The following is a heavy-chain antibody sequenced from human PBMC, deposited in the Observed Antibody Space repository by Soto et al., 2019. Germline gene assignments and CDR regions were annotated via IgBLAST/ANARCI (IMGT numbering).Heavy chain of an antibody. D-gene: IGHD2-2*01. CDR1: GYTFTGYY. Sequence: ASVKVSCKASGYTFTGYYMHWVRQAPGQGLEWMGWINPNSGGTNYAQKFQGRVTMTRDTSISTAYMELSRLRSDDTAVYYCARGYCSSTSCSYYYYYGMDVWGQGTTVTAP. J-gene: IGHJ6*02. CDR2: INPNSGGT. V-gene: IGHV1-2*02. CDR3: ARGYCSSTSCSYYYYYGMDV.